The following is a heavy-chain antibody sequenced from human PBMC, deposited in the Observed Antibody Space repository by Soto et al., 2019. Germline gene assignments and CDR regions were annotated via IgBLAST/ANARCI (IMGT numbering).Heavy chain of an antibody. J-gene: IGHJ5*02. CDR2: IIPDGATT. D-gene: IGHD5-18*01. V-gene: IGHV3-23*01. Sequence: PGGSLRLSCTTSGFTFSSYAMTWVRQATGKGLEWVATIIPDGATTYHADSVKGRFTISRDNSKNTVYLKMNSLRAEETAVYYCARGQYSYGAWGQGTQVTVSS. CDR3: ARGQYSYGA. CDR1: GFTFSSYA.